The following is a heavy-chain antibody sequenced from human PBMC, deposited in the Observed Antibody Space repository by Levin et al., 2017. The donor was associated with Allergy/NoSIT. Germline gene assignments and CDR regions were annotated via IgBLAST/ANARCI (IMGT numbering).Heavy chain of an antibody. CDR1: GFTFRSYA. D-gene: IGHD1-26*01. CDR3: AKDLRDRSRGSYGN. V-gene: IGHV3-23*01. Sequence: GGSLRLSCAGSGFTFRSYAMAWVRQAPGKGLEWVSAISWVSPFSGSGGSTYYSDSVKGRFTISRDDSKNTLYLQLTSLRVEDTAIYFCAKDLRDRSRGSYGNWGQGTLVTVPS. J-gene: IGHJ4*02. CDR2: ISWVSPFSGSGGST.